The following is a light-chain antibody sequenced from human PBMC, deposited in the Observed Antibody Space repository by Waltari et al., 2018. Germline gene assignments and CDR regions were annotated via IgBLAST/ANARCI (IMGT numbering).Light chain of an antibody. V-gene: IGLV5-45*01. Sequence: PMLTQPASLQASPGASASPTCTFSRRINVACYHIFWFPQKPGSPPRYLLRYKSDADKGQGSGVPSRFSGSKDASANTGILRISGLQSEDEADYYCAIGHSSGYIFGAGTRLTVL. CDR2: YKSDADK. CDR3: AIGHSSGYI. CDR1: RRINVACYH. J-gene: IGLJ1*01.